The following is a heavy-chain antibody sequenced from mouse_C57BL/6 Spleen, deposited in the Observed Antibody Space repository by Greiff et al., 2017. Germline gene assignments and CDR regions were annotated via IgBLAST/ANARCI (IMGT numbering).Heavy chain of an antibody. CDR2: IDPSDSET. V-gene: IGHV1-52*01. D-gene: IGHD1-1*01. CDR3: ARGITTVVATRQNYFDY. CDR1: GYTFTSYW. J-gene: IGHJ2*01. Sequence: QVQLQQPGAELVRPGSSVTLSCKASGYTFTSYWMHWVKQRPIQGLEWIGNIDPSDSETHYNQKFKDKATLTVDKSSSTAYMQLSSLTSEDSAVYYCARGITTVVATRQNYFDYWGQGTTLTVSS.